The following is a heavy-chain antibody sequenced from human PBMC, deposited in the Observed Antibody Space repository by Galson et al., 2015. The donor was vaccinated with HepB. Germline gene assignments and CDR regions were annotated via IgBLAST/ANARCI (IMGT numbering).Heavy chain of an antibody. CDR3: ATPPTWIQTTRVDY. CDR1: GFTFSTYW. D-gene: IGHD5-18*01. V-gene: IGHV3-7*03. J-gene: IGHJ4*02. Sequence: SLRLSCAASGFTFSTYWMNWVRQAPGKGLEWVATIKHDGSEKYYVDSVKGRFTISRDNAKNSLYLQMNSLRAEDTAMYYCATPPTWIQTTRVDYWGQGTLVTVSS. CDR2: IKHDGSEK.